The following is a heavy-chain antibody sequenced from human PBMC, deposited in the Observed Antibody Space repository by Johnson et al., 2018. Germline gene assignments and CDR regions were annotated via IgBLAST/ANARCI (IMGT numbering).Heavy chain of an antibody. Sequence: QVQLVQSGGGVVQPGRSLRLSCAASGFTFSSYGMHWVRQAPGKGLEWVAVISYDGSNKYYADSAKGRFTISRDNSKNTLYLQRNSLRAEDTAVYYCAKDPSSSYYYYYYYMDVWGKGTTVTVSS. CDR3: AKDPSSSYYYYYYYMDV. CDR2: ISYDGSNK. D-gene: IGHD6-6*01. J-gene: IGHJ6*03. V-gene: IGHV3-30*18. CDR1: GFTFSSYG.